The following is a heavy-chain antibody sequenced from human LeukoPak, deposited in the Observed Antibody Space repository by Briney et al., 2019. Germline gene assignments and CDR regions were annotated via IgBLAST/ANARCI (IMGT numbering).Heavy chain of an antibody. CDR1: GGSISTYY. J-gene: IGHJ4*02. Sequence: SETLSLTCTVSGGSISTYYWSWIRQPPGKGLEWIGEINHSGSTNYNPSLKSRVTISVDTSKNQSSLMLNSVTAADTAVYYCARHVLVGWVRGSDYFDSWGQGTLVTVSS. V-gene: IGHV4-34*01. D-gene: IGHD3-10*01. CDR3: ARHVLVGWVRGSDYFDS. CDR2: INHSGST.